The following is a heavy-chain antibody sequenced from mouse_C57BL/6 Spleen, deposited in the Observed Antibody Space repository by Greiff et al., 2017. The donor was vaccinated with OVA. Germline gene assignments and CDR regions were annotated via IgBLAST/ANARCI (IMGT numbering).Heavy chain of an antibody. J-gene: IGHJ3*01. CDR3: AKNSYYGSSSWFAY. CDR2: IWRGRST. CDR1: GFSLTSYG. D-gene: IGHD1-1*01. V-gene: IGHV2-5*01. Sequence: VQLQESGPGLVQPSQSLSITCTVSGFSLTSYGVHWVRQSPGKGLEWLGVIWRGRSTDYNAAFMSRLGITKDNSKSQVFFIMNSLQAADTAIYYCAKNSYYGSSSWFAYWGQGTLVTVSA.